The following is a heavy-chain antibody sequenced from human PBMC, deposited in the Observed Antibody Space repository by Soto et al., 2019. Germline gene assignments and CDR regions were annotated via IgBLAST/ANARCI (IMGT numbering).Heavy chain of an antibody. CDR3: ARVGWGY. CDR2: ISVHNGNT. V-gene: IGHV1-18*01. D-gene: IGHD1-26*01. Sequence: QVQLVQSGAEVKKPGASVKVSCKASGYTFTSYGINWVRQAPGQGLEWMGWISVHNGNTNYAQKLQGRVAVTTDTSTSTAYMELRGRRADDTAVYYCARVGWGYWGQGTLVTVSS. CDR1: GYTFTSYG. J-gene: IGHJ4*02.